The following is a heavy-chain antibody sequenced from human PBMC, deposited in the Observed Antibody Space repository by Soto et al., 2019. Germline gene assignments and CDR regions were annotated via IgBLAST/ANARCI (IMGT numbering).Heavy chain of an antibody. V-gene: IGHV3-48*03. CDR2: ISSSGSTI. CDR1: GFTFSSYE. D-gene: IGHD3-22*01. Sequence: GGSLRLSCAASGFTFSSYEMNWVRQAPGKGLEWVSYISSSGSTIYYADSVKGRFTISRDNAKNSLYLQMNSLRAEDTAVYYCARALYYYDSSGYPIWGQGTLVTVSS. J-gene: IGHJ4*02. CDR3: ARALYYYDSSGYPI.